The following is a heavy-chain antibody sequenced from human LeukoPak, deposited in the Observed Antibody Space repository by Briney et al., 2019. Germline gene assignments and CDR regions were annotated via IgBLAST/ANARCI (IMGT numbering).Heavy chain of an antibody. CDR3: ARGSRRVAGTSAFDI. Sequence: GGSLRLSCAASGFTFSSYAMHWVRKAPGKGLEWVAVISYDGSNKYYADSVKGRFTISRDNSKNTLYLQMNSLRAEDTAVYYCARGSRRVAGTSAFDIWGQGTMVTVSS. J-gene: IGHJ3*02. D-gene: IGHD6-19*01. CDR1: GFTFSSYA. CDR2: ISYDGSNK. V-gene: IGHV3-30-3*01.